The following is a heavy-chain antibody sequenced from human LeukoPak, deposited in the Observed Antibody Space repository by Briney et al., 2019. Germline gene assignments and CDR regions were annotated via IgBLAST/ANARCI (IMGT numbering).Heavy chain of an antibody. J-gene: IGHJ4*02. D-gene: IGHD3-22*01. CDR3: ARDYYYDSSGYLVS. V-gene: IGHV3-48*03. CDR1: GFTFSSYE. CDR2: ISTSGSTT. Sequence: GGSLRLSCAASGFTFSSYEVNWVRQAPGKGLEWVSYISTSGSTTYYADSVKGRFTISRDNAKNSVYLQMNSLRAEDTAVYYCARDYYYDSSGYLVSWGQGTLVTVSS.